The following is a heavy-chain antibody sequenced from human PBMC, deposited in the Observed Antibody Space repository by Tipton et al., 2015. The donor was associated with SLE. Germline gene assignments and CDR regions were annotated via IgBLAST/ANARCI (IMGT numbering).Heavy chain of an antibody. D-gene: IGHD1-26*01. J-gene: IGHJ4*02. V-gene: IGHV4-4*07. Sequence: TLSLTCTVSGGSFCGYYWSWIRQPAGKGLEWIGRVYSSGSTIYNPSIKSRITLSLDTSKNQFYLRVNSVTAADTAVYYCARGGGSYYDYWGQGTLVTVSS. CDR3: ARGGGSYYDY. CDR1: GGSFCGYY. CDR2: VYSSGST.